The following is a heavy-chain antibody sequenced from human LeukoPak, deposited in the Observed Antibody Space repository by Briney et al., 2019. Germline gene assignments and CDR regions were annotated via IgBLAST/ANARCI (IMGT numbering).Heavy chain of an antibody. J-gene: IGHJ4*02. D-gene: IGHD6-13*01. V-gene: IGHV4-39*02. CDR3: AREYSRACDY. CDR1: GGSISSSSYY. CDR2: ISYSGNT. Sequence: SETLSLTCTVSGGSISSSSYYWGWIRQPPGKGLEWIGSISYSGNTYYNPSLKSRVTISVDTSQNQFSLKLSSVTAADTAVYFSAREYSRACDYWGRGTLVSVCS.